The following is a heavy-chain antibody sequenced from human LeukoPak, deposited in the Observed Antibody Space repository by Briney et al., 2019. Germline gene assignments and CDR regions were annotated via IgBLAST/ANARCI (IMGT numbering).Heavy chain of an antibody. D-gene: IGHD3-9*01. CDR2: INPNSGGT. Sequence: ASVKVSCKASGYTFTGYYMHWVRQAPGQGLEWMGWINPNSGGTNYAQKFQGRVTMTRDTSISTVYMELSSLRSEDTAVYYCARELLTGYSTDYWGQGTLVTVSS. J-gene: IGHJ4*02. CDR1: GYTFTGYY. CDR3: ARELLTGYSTDY. V-gene: IGHV1-2*02.